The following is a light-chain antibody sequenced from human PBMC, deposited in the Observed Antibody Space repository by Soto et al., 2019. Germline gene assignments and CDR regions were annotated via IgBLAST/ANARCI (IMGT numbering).Light chain of an antibody. V-gene: IGLV2-14*03. CDR1: SSDVGGHNL. CDR2: DVR. Sequence: QSALTQPASVSGSPGQSITISCTGTSSDVGGHNLVSWYQQHPGRAPKLMIYDVRNRPSGVSNRFSGSKSANTASLVISGLQAEDEADYYCSSYSSSDTLVFGGGTTLTVL. CDR3: SSYSSSDTLV. J-gene: IGLJ2*01.